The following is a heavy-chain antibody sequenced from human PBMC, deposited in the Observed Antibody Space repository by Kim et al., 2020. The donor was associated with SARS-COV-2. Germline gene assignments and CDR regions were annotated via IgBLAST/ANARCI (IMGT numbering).Heavy chain of an antibody. Sequence: GGSLRLSCAASGFSFSDYYMDWVRQAPGKGLEWVGRARNKDKSHFTEYAAPVKGRFTISRDDSKSSLYLQMNSLKTEDTAVYYCARSGTGLSVAGLFAYWGQGTLVTVCS. CDR1: GFSFSDYY. D-gene: IGHD6-19*01. V-gene: IGHV3-72*01. CDR3: ARSGTGLSVAGLFAY. CDR2: ARNKDKSHFT. J-gene: IGHJ4*02.